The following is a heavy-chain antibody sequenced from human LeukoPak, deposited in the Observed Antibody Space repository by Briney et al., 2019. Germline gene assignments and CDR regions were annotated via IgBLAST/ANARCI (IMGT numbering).Heavy chain of an antibody. CDR2: IIPILGIA. D-gene: IGHD2-15*01. CDR1: GGTFNSYA. Sequence: GASVKVSCKASGGTFNSYAVNWVRQAPGQGLEWMGRIIPILGIAHSAQDFQGRVTITADKTTGTVYMEFNSLRSEDTAMYYCAKDNSGYISTSTGPTHYGMDVWGQGTTVTVSS. CDR3: AKDNSGYISTSTGPTHYGMDV. V-gene: IGHV1-69*04. J-gene: IGHJ6*02.